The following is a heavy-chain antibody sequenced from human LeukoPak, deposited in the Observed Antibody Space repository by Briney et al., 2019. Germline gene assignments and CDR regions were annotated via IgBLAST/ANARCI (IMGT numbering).Heavy chain of an antibody. CDR1: GGSISCFY. CDR2: IYYSGSI. J-gene: IGHJ4*02. D-gene: IGHD3-10*01. Sequence: PSETLSLTCTVSGGSISCFYWSWIRQPPGKDLEWIGYIYYSGSINYNPSLKSRVTISVDTSKNQFSLNLSSVTAADTAVYYCAGSGVRGVIPDYWGQGTLVTVS. CDR3: AGSGVRGVIPDY. V-gene: IGHV4-59*01.